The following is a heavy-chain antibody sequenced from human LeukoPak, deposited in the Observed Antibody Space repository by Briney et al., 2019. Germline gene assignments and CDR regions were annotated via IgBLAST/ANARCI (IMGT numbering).Heavy chain of an antibody. V-gene: IGHV1-2*02. Sequence: ASSVKVSCKASGYTFTGYYMHWVRQAPGQGLEGMGWINPNSGGTNYAQKFQGRGTMTRDTSISTAYMELSRLRADDTAVYYCARGIVGATTGDWGQGTLVTVSS. CDR3: ARGIVGATTGD. J-gene: IGHJ4*02. D-gene: IGHD1-26*01. CDR2: INPNSGGT. CDR1: GYTFTGYY.